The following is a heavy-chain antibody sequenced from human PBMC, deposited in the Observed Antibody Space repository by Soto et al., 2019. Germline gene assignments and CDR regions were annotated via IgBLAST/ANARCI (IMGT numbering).Heavy chain of an antibody. CDR1: CGSISSYY. Sequence: PSETLSLTCTVSCGSISSYYCSWIRQPPGKGLEWIGYIYYSGSTNYNPSLKSRVTISVDTSKNQFSLKLSSVTAADTAVYYFPRHHDSWGQGTLVTVSS. CDR3: PRHHDS. CDR2: IYYSGST. J-gene: IGHJ4*02. V-gene: IGHV4-59*08.